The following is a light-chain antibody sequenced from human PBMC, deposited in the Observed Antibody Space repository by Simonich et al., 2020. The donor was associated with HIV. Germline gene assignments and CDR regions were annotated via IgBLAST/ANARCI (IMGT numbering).Light chain of an antibody. CDR1: QGISSY. Sequence: IQLTQSPSFLSASVGDRITITCRASQGISSYLNWYQQKPGQPPKLLIYWASTRESGVPDRFSGSGSGTDFTLTISSLQAEDVAVYYCQQYYSNPLAFGQGTKVEIK. CDR3: QQYYSNPLA. V-gene: IGKV4-1*01. CDR2: WAS. J-gene: IGKJ1*01.